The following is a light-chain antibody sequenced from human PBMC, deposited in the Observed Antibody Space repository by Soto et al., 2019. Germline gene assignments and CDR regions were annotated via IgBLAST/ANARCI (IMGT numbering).Light chain of an antibody. CDR2: GAS. J-gene: IGKJ5*01. Sequence: EIVLTQSPGTLSLSPGERATLSCRASQSVTISYLAWYQQKPGQAPRLLIYGASTRATGLPARFSGSGSGTDFTLTISSLQSEDFAVYYCQQYNTWPPITFGQGTRLEIK. V-gene: IGKV3-15*01. CDR1: QSVTISY. CDR3: QQYNTWPPIT.